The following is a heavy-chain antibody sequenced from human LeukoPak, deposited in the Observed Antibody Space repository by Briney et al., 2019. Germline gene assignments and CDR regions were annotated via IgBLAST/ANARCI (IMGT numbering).Heavy chain of an antibody. CDR2: IRSDGSTS. V-gene: IGHV3-30*02. CDR1: GFTFSSYS. J-gene: IGHJ4*02. Sequence: GGSLRLSCAASGFTFSSYSMHWVRQAPGKGLQWVSHIRSDGSTSYCADSVKGRFTISRDNSKNTLYLQMNSLRPKDTAIYFCVKDHGAYDLDSWGQGTLVTVSP. D-gene: IGHD4-17*01. CDR3: VKDHGAYDLDS.